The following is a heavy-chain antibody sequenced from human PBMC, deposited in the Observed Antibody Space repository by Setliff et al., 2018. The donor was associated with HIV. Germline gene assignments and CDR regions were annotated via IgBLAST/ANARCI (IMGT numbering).Heavy chain of an antibody. D-gene: IGHD6-13*01. CDR2: IIPFFGTA. V-gene: IGHV1-69*13. CDR3: AREGAAAGLDLDY. Sequence: SVKVSCKTSGGIFVHYAISWVRQAPGQGLEWMGGIIPFFGTALYAPKFQGRVTITANESTSTAYLELSSLRSEDMAVYYCAREGAAAGLDLDYWGQGTLVTVSS. J-gene: IGHJ4*02. CDR1: GGIFVHYA.